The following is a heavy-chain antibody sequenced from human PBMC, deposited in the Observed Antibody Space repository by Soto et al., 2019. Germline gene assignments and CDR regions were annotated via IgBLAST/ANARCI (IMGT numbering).Heavy chain of an antibody. CDR3: ARIVRGSNFDYYYYMDV. D-gene: IGHD3-10*01. CDR1: GYTFTSHG. CDR2: ISADNGDT. V-gene: IGHV1-18*01. J-gene: IGHJ6*03. Sequence: QVQLVQSGAEVKNPGASVKVSCKASGYTFTSHGISWVRQAPGQGPEWMAWISADNGDTNYAQKVLGRVTVTTDTSTSTAYMEVRSLRTEDTAVYYCARIVRGSNFDYYYYMDVWGKGTTVTVSS.